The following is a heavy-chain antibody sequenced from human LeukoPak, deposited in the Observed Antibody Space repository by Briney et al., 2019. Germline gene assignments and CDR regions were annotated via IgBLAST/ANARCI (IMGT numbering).Heavy chain of an antibody. J-gene: IGHJ6*03. D-gene: IGHD3-3*01. CDR2: IKQDGSEK. CDR1: GFTFSSYW. V-gene: IGHV3-7*01. CDR3: ARDRRAPYYGFRSGYIDHYYMDV. Sequence: GGSLRLSCAASGFTFSSYWMSWVRQAPGKGLEWVANIKQDGSEKYYVDSVKGRFTISRNNAKNSLYLQMNSLRAEDTAVYYCARDRRAPYYGFRSGYIDHYYMDVWGKGTTVTVSS.